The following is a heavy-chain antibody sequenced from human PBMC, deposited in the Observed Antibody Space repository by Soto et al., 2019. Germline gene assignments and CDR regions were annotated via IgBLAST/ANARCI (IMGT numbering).Heavy chain of an antibody. CDR2: IDHSGST. D-gene: IGHD6-19*01. J-gene: IGHJ4*02. CDR3: VRDSGNGWKDY. Sequence: PSETLSLXCAVSGVSISSTNWWNWVRQPPGKGLEWIGEIDHSGSTNYNPSLKSRVTMSVDKPKNQFSLKLSSVTAADTAVYYCVRDSGNGWKDYWGQGTLVTVSS. V-gene: IGHV4-4*02. CDR1: GVSISSTNW.